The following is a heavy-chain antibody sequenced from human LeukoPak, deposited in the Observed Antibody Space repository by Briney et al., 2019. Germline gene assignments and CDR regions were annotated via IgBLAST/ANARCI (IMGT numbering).Heavy chain of an antibody. D-gene: IGHD5-18*01. Sequence: SETLSLTCSVYGGSFSGYYWSWIRQPPGKGLEWIGEINHSGSTNYNPSLESRVTISVDPSKNQFSLRLSSVTAADTAVYSCARASHVVQLWTTYIPWGQGTLVTVSS. V-gene: IGHV4-34*01. CDR3: ARASHVVQLWTTYIP. CDR1: GGSFSGYY. CDR2: INHSGST. J-gene: IGHJ5*02.